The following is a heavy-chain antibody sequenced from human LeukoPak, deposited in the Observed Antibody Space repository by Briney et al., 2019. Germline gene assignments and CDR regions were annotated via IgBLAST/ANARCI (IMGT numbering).Heavy chain of an antibody. CDR2: ISSSSSTI. Sequence: PGGSLRLSCAASGFTFSSYSMNWVRQAPGKGLEWVSYISSSSSTIYYADSVKGRSTISRDNAKNSLYLQMNSLRAEDTAVYYCARVAGDWYYYYYYMDVWGKGTTVTVSS. V-gene: IGHV3-48*01. J-gene: IGHJ6*03. CDR1: GFTFSSYS. D-gene: IGHD3-10*01. CDR3: ARVAGDWYYYYYYMDV.